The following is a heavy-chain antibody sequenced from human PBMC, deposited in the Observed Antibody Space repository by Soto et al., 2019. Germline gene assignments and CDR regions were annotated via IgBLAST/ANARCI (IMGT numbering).Heavy chain of an antibody. CDR2: ISGSGGST. CDR3: AKKSKRLPLYY. Sequence: GALRLSCAASGFTFSSYAMSWVRQAPGKGLEWVSAISGSGGSTYYADSVKGRFTISRDNSKNTLYLQMNSLRAEDTAVYYCAKKSKRLPLYYWGQGTLVTVSS. J-gene: IGHJ4*02. V-gene: IGHV3-23*01. CDR1: GFTFSSYA. D-gene: IGHD2-21*01.